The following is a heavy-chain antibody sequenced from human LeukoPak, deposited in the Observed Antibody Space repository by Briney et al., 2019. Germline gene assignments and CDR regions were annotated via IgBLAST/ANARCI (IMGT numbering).Heavy chain of an antibody. D-gene: IGHD2-2*01. V-gene: IGHV1-46*01. J-gene: IGHJ4*02. CDR1: GYTFTSYY. CDR3: ATDNPIRGASFPRLGY. CDR2: INPSGGST. Sequence: GASVKVSCKASGYTFTSYYMHWVRQAPGQGLEWMGIINPSGGSTSYAQKFQGRVTMTRDMSTSTVYMELSSLRSEDTAVYYCATDNPIRGASFPRLGYWGQGTLVTVSS.